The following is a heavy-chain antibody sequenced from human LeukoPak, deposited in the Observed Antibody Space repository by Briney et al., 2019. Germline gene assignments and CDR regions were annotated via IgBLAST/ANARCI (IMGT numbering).Heavy chain of an antibody. CDR3: ARGRGVVSHNWFDP. J-gene: IGHJ5*02. CDR2: MNPNSGNT. V-gene: IGHV1-8*01. Sequence: GASVKVSCKASGYTFTSYDINWVRQATGQGLECMGLMNPNSGNTGYAQKFQGRVTMTSNTSISTAYMELSSLRSEDTAVYYCARGRGVVSHNWFDPWGQGTLVTVSS. CDR1: GYTFTSYD.